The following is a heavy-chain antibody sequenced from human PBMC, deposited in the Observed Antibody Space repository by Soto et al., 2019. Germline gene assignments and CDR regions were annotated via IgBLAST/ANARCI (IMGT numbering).Heavy chain of an antibody. V-gene: IGHV1-46*03. CDR2: INPSGGST. CDR3: ARPYCSSTSGPENSNWFDP. Sequence: ASVKVSCKASGYTFTSYYMHWVRQAPGQGLERMGIINPSGGSTSYAQKFQGRVTMTRYTSTSTGYMELSSLRSEDTAVYYCARPYCSSTSGPENSNWFDPWGQGTLVTVSS. J-gene: IGHJ5*02. CDR1: GYTFTSYY. D-gene: IGHD2-2*01.